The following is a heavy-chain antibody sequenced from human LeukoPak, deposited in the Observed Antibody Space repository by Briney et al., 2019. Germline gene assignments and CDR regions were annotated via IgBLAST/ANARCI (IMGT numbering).Heavy chain of an antibody. CDR3: AREPPGY. Sequence: SQTLSLTCTVSGGSVTSGNYYWNWIRQPAGKGLEWIGRIYTNGGASYNPSLKSRVTISIDASKNQLSLKLSSVTAADTAVYYCAREPPGYWGQGILVTVSS. V-gene: IGHV4-61*02. CDR1: GGSVTSGNYY. J-gene: IGHJ4*02. CDR2: IYTNGGA.